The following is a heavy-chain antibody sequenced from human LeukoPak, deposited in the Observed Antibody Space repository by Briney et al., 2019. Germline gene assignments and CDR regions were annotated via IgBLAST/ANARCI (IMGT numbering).Heavy chain of an antibody. D-gene: IGHD5-18*01. CDR2: IIPIFGTA. Sequence: SVKVSCKASGGTFSSYAISWVRQAPGQGLEWMGRIIPIFGTANYAQKFQGRVTITTDESTGTAYMELSSLRSEDTAVYYCARDRGRGYSYGYDLDYWGQGTLFTVSS. J-gene: IGHJ4*02. V-gene: IGHV1-69*05. CDR1: GGTFSSYA. CDR3: ARDRGRGYSYGYDLDY.